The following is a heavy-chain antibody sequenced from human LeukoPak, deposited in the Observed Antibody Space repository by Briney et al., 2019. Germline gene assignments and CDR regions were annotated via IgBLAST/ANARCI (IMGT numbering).Heavy chain of an antibody. V-gene: IGHV3-48*03. Sequence: GGSLRLSCAASGFTFSSYEMNWVRQAPGKGLEWVAYISSSGSTIYYADSVKGRFTVSRDNAKNSLYLQMNSLRAEDTAVYYCARDYGGSSPFDYWGQGTLVTVSS. CDR1: GFTFSSYE. D-gene: IGHD4-23*01. CDR2: ISSSGSTI. J-gene: IGHJ4*02. CDR3: ARDYGGSSPFDY.